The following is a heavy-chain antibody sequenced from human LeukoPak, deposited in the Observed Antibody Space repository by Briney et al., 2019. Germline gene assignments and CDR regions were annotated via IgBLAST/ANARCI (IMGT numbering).Heavy chain of an antibody. CDR3: ASIAARPRLYYYYYMDV. Sequence: ASVKVSCKASGYTFTSYGISWVRQAPGQGLEWMGWISAYNGNTNYAQKLQGRVTMTTDTSTSTAYMELRSLRSDDTAVYYCASIAARPRLYYYYYMDVWGKGTTVTVSS. V-gene: IGHV1-18*01. D-gene: IGHD6-6*01. J-gene: IGHJ6*03. CDR2: ISAYNGNT. CDR1: GYTFTSYG.